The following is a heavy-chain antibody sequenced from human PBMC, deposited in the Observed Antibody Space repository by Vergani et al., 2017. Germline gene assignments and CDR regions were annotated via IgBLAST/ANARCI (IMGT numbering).Heavy chain of an antibody. J-gene: IGHJ4*02. CDR3: AKRVYSGSYLGGFDY. CDR2: ISGSGGST. V-gene: IGHV3-23*01. Sequence: EVQLLESGGGLVQPGGSLRLSCAASGFTFSSYAMSWVRQAPGKGLEWVSAISGSGGSTYYADSVKGRFTISRDNSKKTLYLEMNSLRAEDTAVYYCAKRVYSGSYLGGFDYWGQGTLVTVSS. D-gene: IGHD1-26*01. CDR1: GFTFSSYA.